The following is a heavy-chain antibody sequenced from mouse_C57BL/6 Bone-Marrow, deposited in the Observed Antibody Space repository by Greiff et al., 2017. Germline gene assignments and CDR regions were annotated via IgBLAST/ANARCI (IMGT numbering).Heavy chain of an antibody. D-gene: IGHD2-1*01. CDR1: GFNIKDDY. V-gene: IGHV14-4*01. CDR3: TPFYYGNYGYAMDY. CDR2: IDPENGAT. J-gene: IGHJ4*01. Sequence: VQLQQPGAELVRPGASVKLSCTASGFNIKDDYMHWVKQRPEQGLEWIGWIDPENGATEYASKFQGKATITADTSSNTAYLQLSSLTSEDTAVYYCTPFYYGNYGYAMDYWGQGTSVTVSS.